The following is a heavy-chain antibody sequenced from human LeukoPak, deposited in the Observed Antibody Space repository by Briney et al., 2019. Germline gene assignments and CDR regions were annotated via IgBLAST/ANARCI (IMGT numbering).Heavy chain of an antibody. CDR1: GFNFSEAW. CDR3: LSDLDY. J-gene: IGHJ4*02. V-gene: IGHV3-15*01. Sequence: PGGSLRLSCATSGFNFSEAWMTRVRQAPGKGLEWVGRIKSKTDGGTIDYSAPVKGRFTISRDDSKTTVYLQMFSLKTDDTGVYYCLSDLDYWGQGTVVTVSS. CDR2: IKSKTDGGTI.